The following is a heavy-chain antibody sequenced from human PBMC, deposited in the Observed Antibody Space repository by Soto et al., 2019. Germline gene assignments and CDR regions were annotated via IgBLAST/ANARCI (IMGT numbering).Heavy chain of an antibody. D-gene: IGHD6-6*01. CDR3: AREARIRSPRGFDY. CDR1: GFTFSSYW. CDR2: INSDGSST. J-gene: IGHJ4*02. V-gene: IGHV3-74*01. Sequence: EVQLVESGGGLVQPGGSLRLSCAASGFTFSSYWMHWVRQAPGQGLVWVSRINSDGSSTSYADSVKGRFTISRDNSKNTLYLQMNSLRAEDTAVYYCAREARIRSPRGFDYWGQGTLVTVSS.